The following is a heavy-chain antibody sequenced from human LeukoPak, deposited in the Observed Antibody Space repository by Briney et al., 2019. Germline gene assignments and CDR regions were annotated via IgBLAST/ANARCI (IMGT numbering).Heavy chain of an antibody. V-gene: IGHV1-2*02. CDR2: INPNSGGT. D-gene: IGHD3-22*01. Sequence: ASVKVSCKASGYTFTSYDINWVRQAPGEGLEWMGWINPNSGGTNYAQKFQGRVTMTRDTSISTAYMELSSLRSDDTAVYYCARADGYYDSFYFWGQGTLVTVSS. CDR1: GYTFTSYD. CDR3: ARADGYYDSFYF. J-gene: IGHJ4*02.